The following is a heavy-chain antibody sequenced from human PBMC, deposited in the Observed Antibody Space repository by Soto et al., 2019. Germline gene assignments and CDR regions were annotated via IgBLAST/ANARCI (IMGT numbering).Heavy chain of an antibody. V-gene: IGHV1-18*01. CDR2: ISAYHGNT. D-gene: IGHD6-13*01. CDR3: ARPAHRALSDRSSWLITDY. J-gene: IGHJ4*02. Sequence: QVQLVQSGAEVKKPGASVKVSCKASGYTFTSYGISWVRQAPGQGLERMGWISAYHGNTNYAQKLQGRVTMTTETSTRTVYRERRRLTSDDTAVYYCARPAHRALSDRSSWLITDYWGQGTLVTVSS. CDR1: GYTFTSYG.